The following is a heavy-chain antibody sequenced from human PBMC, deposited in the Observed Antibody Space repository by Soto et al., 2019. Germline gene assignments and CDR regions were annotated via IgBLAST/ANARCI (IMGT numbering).Heavy chain of an antibody. CDR2: ISASGVST. CDR3: AKDPRVQPRTAGPQLATQAIDY. Sequence: EVQLLESGGGLVQPGGSLRLSCAASGFSFSSYAMGWVRQAPGKGLEWVSTISASGVSTYHADSVQGRFTVSRDNSKNTLYLQMSSRRVEDTAVYYCAKDPRVQPRTAGPQLATQAIDYWGQGTLVTVSS. V-gene: IGHV3-23*01. J-gene: IGHJ4*02. CDR1: GFSFSSYA. D-gene: IGHD6-13*01.